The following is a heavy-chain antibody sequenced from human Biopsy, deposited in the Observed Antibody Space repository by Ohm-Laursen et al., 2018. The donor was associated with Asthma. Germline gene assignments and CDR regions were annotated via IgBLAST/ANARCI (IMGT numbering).Heavy chain of an antibody. CDR3: ARDVVWFREVGGMDV. D-gene: IGHD3-10*01. V-gene: IGHV3-30*03. J-gene: IGHJ6*02. Sequence: SLRLSCTASGFTLTTYAIHWVRQAPGKGLEWVAVISYDGSTKYSADSVKGRFIVSRDISKNILSLQMNSLRPEDTAVYYCARDVVWFREVGGMDVWGQGTTVTVSS. CDR2: ISYDGSTK. CDR1: GFTLTTYA.